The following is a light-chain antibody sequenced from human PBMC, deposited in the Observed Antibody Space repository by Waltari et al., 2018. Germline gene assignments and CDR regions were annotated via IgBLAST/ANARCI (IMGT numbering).Light chain of an antibody. Sequence: EIVLTQSPGSLSSSPGERVTLSCRASQSVSRALACYQQKPGQGPRLLIFGASNRATGIPDRFSGSGSETDFSLTISRLEPEDFAVYYCQHYVRLPATFGRGTKVEIK. CDR3: QHYVRLPAT. J-gene: IGKJ1*01. CDR1: QSVSRA. V-gene: IGKV3-20*01. CDR2: GAS.